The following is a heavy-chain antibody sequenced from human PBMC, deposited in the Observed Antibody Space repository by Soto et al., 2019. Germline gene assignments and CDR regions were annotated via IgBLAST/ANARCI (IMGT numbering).Heavy chain of an antibody. CDR2: ISGGGGT. CDR3: AKANLSCNRSSCYDY. CDR1: GFTFRDYA. D-gene: IGHD2-2*01. J-gene: IGHJ4*02. V-gene: IGHV3-23*01. Sequence: GGSLRLSCAASGFTFRDYAMSWVRQAPGKGLEWVSVISGGGGTHYADSVKGRFSISRDNPENTLYMQMNSLRAEDTAVYYCAKANLSCNRSSCYDYWGQGTLVTVSS.